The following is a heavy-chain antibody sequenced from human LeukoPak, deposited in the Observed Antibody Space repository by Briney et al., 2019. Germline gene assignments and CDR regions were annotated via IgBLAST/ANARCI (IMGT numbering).Heavy chain of an antibody. CDR1: GYTFTGYY. V-gene: IGHV1-2*02. D-gene: IGHD3-10*01. J-gene: IGHJ4*02. Sequence: ASVKVSCKASGYTFTGYYMHWVRQAPGQGLXWMGWINPNSGGTNYAQKFQGRVTMTRDTSISTAYMELSRLRSDDTAVYYCARTEVLLWFGELRLFDYWGQGTLVTVSS. CDR2: INPNSGGT. CDR3: ARTEVLLWFGELRLFDY.